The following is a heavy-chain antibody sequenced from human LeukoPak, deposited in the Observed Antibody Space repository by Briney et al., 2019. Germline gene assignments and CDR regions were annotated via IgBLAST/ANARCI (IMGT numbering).Heavy chain of an antibody. CDR3: AREGDSSGYYYFDY. CDR1: GGSISSYF. CDR2: IYYSGST. V-gene: IGHV4-59*12. D-gene: IGHD3-22*01. J-gene: IGHJ4*02. Sequence: SETLSLTCTVSGGSISSYFWSWIRQPPGKGLEWIGYIYYSGSTNYNPSLKSRVTISVDTSKNQFSLKLSSVTVADTAVYYCAREGDSSGYYYFDYWGQGTLVTVSS.